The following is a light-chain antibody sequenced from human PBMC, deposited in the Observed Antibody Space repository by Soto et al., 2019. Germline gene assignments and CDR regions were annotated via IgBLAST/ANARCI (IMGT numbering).Light chain of an antibody. CDR3: GTWDSSLIAGV. CDR1: SSNIGNNY. CDR2: DNN. J-gene: IGLJ2*01. Sequence: QSVLTQPPSVSAAPGQKVTISSSGSSSNIGNNYVSWYQHLPGTAPKLLIYDNNKRPSGIPDRFSGTKSGTSATLGITGLQTGDEADYYCGTWDSSLIAGVFGGGTKLTVL. V-gene: IGLV1-51*01.